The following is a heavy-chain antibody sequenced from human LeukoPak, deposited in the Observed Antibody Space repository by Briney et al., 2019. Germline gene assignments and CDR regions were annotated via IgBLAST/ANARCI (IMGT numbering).Heavy chain of an antibody. CDR3: ARRGKIVVVPAATTHPYYFDY. V-gene: IGHV3-23*01. CDR1: GFTFSSYA. CDR2: ISGSGGST. D-gene: IGHD2-2*01. Sequence: GGSLRLSCAASGFTFSSYAMSWVRQAPGKGLEWVSAISGSGGSTYYADSVKGRFTISRDNSKNTLYLQMNSLRAEDTAVYYCARRGKIVVVPAATTHPYYFDYWGQGTLVTVSS. J-gene: IGHJ4*02.